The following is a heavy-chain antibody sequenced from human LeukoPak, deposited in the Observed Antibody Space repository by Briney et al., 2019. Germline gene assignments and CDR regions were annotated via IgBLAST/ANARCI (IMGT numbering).Heavy chain of an antibody. D-gene: IGHD1-26*01. Sequence: SETLSLTCTVSGGSISSYYWSWIRQPPGKGLEWIGYIYYSGSTNYNPSLKSRVTISVDTSKNQFSLKLSSVTAADTAVYYCAREIPKWTFDYWGQGTLVTVSS. CDR2: IYYSGST. CDR1: GGSISSYY. J-gene: IGHJ4*02. CDR3: AREIPKWTFDY. V-gene: IGHV4-59*01.